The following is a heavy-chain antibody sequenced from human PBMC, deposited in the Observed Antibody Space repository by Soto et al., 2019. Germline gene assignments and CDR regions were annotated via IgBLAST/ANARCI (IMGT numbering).Heavy chain of an antibody. CDR3: ARDADYYGSGYYYYYGMDV. CDR1: GGTFSSYA. V-gene: IGHV1-69*13. CDR2: IIPIFGTA. D-gene: IGHD3-10*01. J-gene: IGHJ6*02. Sequence: SVKVSCKASGGTFSSYAISWVRQAPGQGLEWMGGIIPIFGTANYAQKFQGRVTITADESTSTAYMELSSLRSEDTAVYYCARDADYYGSGYYYYYGMDVWGQGTTVTVSS.